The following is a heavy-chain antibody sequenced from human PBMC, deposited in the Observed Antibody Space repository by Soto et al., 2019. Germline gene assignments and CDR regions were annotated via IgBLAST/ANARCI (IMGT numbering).Heavy chain of an antibody. CDR3: AKGDFCSWYRYSYYDRDV. D-gene: IGHD3-3*01. CDR2: ISGSGGST. J-gene: IGHJ6*02. CDR1: GFAFGSYA. Sequence: GGSMRLSCAASGFAFGSYAMSWVRQAPGKGLEWVSAISGSGGSTYYADSVKGRFTISRDNSKNTLYLQMNSLRAEDTAVYYCAKGDFCSWYRYSYYDRDVRCQG. V-gene: IGHV3-23*01.